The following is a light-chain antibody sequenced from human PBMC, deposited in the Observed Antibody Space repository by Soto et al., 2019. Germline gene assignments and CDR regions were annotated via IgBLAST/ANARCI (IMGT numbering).Light chain of an antibody. CDR2: EVT. CDR3: CSYGGSTTFYV. J-gene: IGLJ1*01. Sequence: QSVLTQPAPVSGSPGQSIAISCTGTSGDVGGYDYVSWYQQHPDKAPKLMIYEVTKRPSWVSNRFSGSKSGNTATLTISGLLAEDEADYYCCSYGGSTTFYVFGSGTKVTVL. CDR1: SGDVGGYDY. V-gene: IGLV2-23*02.